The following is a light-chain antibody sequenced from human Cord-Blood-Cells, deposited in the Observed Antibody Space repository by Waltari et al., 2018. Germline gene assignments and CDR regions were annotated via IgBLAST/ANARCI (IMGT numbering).Light chain of an antibody. V-gene: IGLV2-8*01. CDR2: EVS. Sequence: QSALTQPPSASGSPGQSVTISCTGTSSDVGGYNYVSWYQQHPGKAPKLMIYEVSKRPSGVPGLCAVSKSGNTASRTVSGLQAEDEADYYGSSYAGSNTWVFGGGTKLTVL. CDR3: SSYAGSNTWV. CDR1: SSDVGGYNY. J-gene: IGLJ3*02.